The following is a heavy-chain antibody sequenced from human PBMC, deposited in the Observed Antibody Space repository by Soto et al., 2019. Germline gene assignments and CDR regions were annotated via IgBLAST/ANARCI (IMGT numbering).Heavy chain of an antibody. CDR1: GFTFSSYS. CDR3: ARGQDFWSGYYPLFDY. CDR2: ISSSSSYI. J-gene: IGHJ4*02. D-gene: IGHD3-3*01. V-gene: IGHV3-21*01. Sequence: EVQLVESGGGLVKPGGSLRLSCAASGFTFSSYSMNWVRQAPGKGLEWVSSISSSSSYIYYADSVKGRFTISRDNDKNSLYLQMNSLRAEDTAVYYCARGQDFWSGYYPLFDYWGQGTLVTVSS.